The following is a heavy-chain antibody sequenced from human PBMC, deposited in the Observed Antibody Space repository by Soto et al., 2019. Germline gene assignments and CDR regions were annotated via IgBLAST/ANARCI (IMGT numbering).Heavy chain of an antibody. V-gene: IGHV1-24*01. J-gene: IGHJ5*02. CDR3: ATAVSRVRATFGP. CDR2: FDREDGET. Sequence: ASVKVSCKVSGYTPTELSMHWVRQAPGKGLEWMAAFDREDGETIYAQKFQGRVTMTEDTSTDTAYMEVSGLRSEDTALYYCATAVSRVRATFGPWGQGTLVTVSS. D-gene: IGHD1-26*01. CDR1: GYTPTELS.